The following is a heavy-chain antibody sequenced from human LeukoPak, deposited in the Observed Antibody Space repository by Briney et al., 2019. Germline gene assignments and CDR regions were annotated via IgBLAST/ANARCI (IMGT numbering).Heavy chain of an antibody. V-gene: IGHV1-69*06. CDR2: IIPIFGTA. Sequence: SVKVSCKASGYTFTSYGISWVRQAPGQGLEWMGGIIPIFGTANYAQKFQGRVTITADKSTSTAYMELSSLRSEDTAVYYCARTTGYCSSTSCSFYYYYYMDVWGKGTTVTVSS. CDR3: ARTTGYCSSTSCSFYYYYYMDV. D-gene: IGHD2-2*03. J-gene: IGHJ6*03. CDR1: GYTFTSYG.